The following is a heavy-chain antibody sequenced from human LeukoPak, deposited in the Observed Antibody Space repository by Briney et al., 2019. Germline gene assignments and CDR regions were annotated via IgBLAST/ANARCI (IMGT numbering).Heavy chain of an antibody. CDR1: GDSISTYY. CDR3: ARELQLRV. V-gene: IGHV4-4*07. CDR2: IYTSGGA. Sequence: SETLSLTRIVSGDSISTYYWSWIRQSAGKGLEWIGRIYTSGGAKYSSSLKSRVTISVDETKNQVSLRLTSVTAADTAVYYCARELQLRVWGQGTLVTVSS. D-gene: IGHD1-7*01. J-gene: IGHJ4*02.